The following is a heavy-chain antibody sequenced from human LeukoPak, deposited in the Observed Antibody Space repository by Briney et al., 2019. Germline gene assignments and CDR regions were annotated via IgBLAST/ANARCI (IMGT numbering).Heavy chain of an antibody. D-gene: IGHD1-26*01. CDR2: TNPNSGGA. CDR1: GYTFTGYY. V-gene: IGHV1-2*02. Sequence: ASVKVSCKASGYTFTGYYMHWVRQAPGQGLEWMGWTNPNSGGANYEQKFQGRVTMTRDTSISTAYMELSGLRSDDTAVYYCARDGSGSYYGWFDPWGQGTLVTVSS. CDR3: ARDGSGSYYGWFDP. J-gene: IGHJ5*02.